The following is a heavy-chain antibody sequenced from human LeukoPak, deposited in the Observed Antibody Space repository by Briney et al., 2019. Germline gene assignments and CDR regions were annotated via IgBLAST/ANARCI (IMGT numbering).Heavy chain of an antibody. V-gene: IGHV5-51*03. CDR3: ARPIAVAGTADAFDI. CDR2: IYLGDSDT. J-gene: IGHJ3*02. Sequence: KPGESLKISRKGSGYSFNSYWIGWVRPMPGKGLEWMGFIYLGDSDTRYSPSSQGQVTLSADKSLSTAYLQWSSLKASDTAMYYCARPIAVAGTADAFDIWGQRTMVTVSS. CDR1: GYSFNSYW. D-gene: IGHD6-19*01.